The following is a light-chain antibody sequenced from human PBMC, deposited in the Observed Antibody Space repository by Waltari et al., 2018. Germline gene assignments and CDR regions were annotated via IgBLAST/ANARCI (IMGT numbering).Light chain of an antibody. Sequence: EIVLTQSPGILSLSPGERATLSCRASQSVSRALAWYKQKPGQAPSLPIYGASSRATVIPDRFSGGGSGTDFSLTISRLDPEDFAVYYCQHYVRLPATFGQGTKVEIK. J-gene: IGKJ1*01. V-gene: IGKV3-20*01. CDR1: QSVSRA. CDR3: QHYVRLPAT. CDR2: GAS.